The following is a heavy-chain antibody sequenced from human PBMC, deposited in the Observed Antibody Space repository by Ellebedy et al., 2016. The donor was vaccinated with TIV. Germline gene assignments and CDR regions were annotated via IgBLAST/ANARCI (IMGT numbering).Heavy chain of an antibody. J-gene: IGHJ4*02. CDR2: ITGNGDNT. V-gene: IGHV3-23*01. D-gene: IGHD6-19*01. CDR1: VFTFSTSV. CDR3: ARDLDKSSGWYGGAAY. Sequence: GESLKISCAASVFTFSTSVMNWVRQAPGKGLEWVASITGNGDNTFYADSVRGRVTISRDNSMTTVYLEMNSLRAEDTALYYCARDLDKSSGWYGGAAYWGQGTQVTVSS.